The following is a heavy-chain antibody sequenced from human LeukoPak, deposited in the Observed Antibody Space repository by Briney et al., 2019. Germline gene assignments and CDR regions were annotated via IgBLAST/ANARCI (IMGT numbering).Heavy chain of an antibody. CDR2: IYPGDSDT. D-gene: IGHD2-2*01. V-gene: IGHV5-51*01. J-gene: IGHJ3*02. CDR1: GYSFTSYW. Sequence: GESLKISCKGSGYSFTSYWIGWVRQLPGKGLEWMGIIYPGDSDTRYSPSFQGQVTISADKSISTAYLQWSSLKALDTAMYYCARLGRDCSSTSCYRFFAFDIWGQGTMVTVSS. CDR3: ARLGRDCSSTSCYRFFAFDI.